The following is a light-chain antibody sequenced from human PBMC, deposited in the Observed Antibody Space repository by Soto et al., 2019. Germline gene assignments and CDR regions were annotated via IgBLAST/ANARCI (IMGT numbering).Light chain of an antibody. CDR1: QSVGST. Sequence: EIFMTQSPATLSVFPGERVILSCRASQSVGSTLAWYQQKPGQAPRLLIRGASTRATGVPARFSGSGSGTEFTLTISSLRSEDFAVYYCQQYSSSLTFGGGTTLEIK. V-gene: IGKV3-15*01. J-gene: IGKJ4*02. CDR3: QQYSSSLT. CDR2: GAS.